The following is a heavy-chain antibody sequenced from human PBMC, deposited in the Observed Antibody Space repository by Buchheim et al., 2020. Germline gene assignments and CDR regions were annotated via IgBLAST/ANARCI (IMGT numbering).Heavy chain of an antibody. CDR1: GFTSTSYG. Sequence: EVVLLESGGGLARPGGSMRLSCAGSGFTSTSYGMSWVRQAPGRGLEWVAGISGSGFGTWYADSVKGRFTISRDHSTNKLNLQMDNLRVEDTAVYYCAKDGGRTSWGTSPLYYFDSWGQGSL. J-gene: IGHJ4*02. CDR3: AKDGGRTSWGTSPLYYFDS. V-gene: IGHV3-23*01. CDR2: ISGSGFGT. D-gene: IGHD7-27*01.